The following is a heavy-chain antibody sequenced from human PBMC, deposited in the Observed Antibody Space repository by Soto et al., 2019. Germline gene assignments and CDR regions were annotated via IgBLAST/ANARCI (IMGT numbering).Heavy chain of an antibody. Sequence: ASVKVSCKASGFTFTAYYVHWVRQAPGQGLEWMGWINPNTGDTNYAQKFEGRVTMTRDTSISTAYMELNGLRSDDTAIYFCARDRPPDYWGQGSLVTVYS. CDR2: INPNTGDT. CDR1: GFTFTAYY. CDR3: ARDRPPDY. V-gene: IGHV1-2*02. J-gene: IGHJ4*02.